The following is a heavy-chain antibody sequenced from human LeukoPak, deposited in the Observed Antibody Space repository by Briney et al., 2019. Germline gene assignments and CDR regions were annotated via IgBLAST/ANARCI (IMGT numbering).Heavy chain of an antibody. V-gene: IGHV4-59*08. CDR2: IYYSGST. CDR1: GGSISSYY. Sequence: SETLSLTCTVSGGSISSYYWSWIRQPPGKGLEWIGYIYYSGSTNYNPSLKSRVTISVDTSKNQFSLKLSSVTAADTAVYYCARVVRCSSTSCSSHFDYWGQRTLVTVSS. D-gene: IGHD2-2*01. CDR3: ARVVRCSSTSCSSHFDY. J-gene: IGHJ4*02.